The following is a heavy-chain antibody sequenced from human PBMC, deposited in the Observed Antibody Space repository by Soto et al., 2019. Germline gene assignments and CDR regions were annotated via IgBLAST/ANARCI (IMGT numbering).Heavy chain of an antibody. CDR3: ARVGDGYSSSSTDY. V-gene: IGHV3-7*05. J-gene: IGHJ4*02. D-gene: IGHD6-6*01. Sequence: EVQLVESGGGLVQPGGSLRLSCTASGFTFRTYWMSWVRQAPGKGLEWVANIKEDGSVKYYVDSVKGRFTISRDNAKNSLYLQMNSLRAEDTAVYYCARVGDGYSSSSTDYWGQGTLVTVSS. CDR1: GFTFRTYW. CDR2: IKEDGSVK.